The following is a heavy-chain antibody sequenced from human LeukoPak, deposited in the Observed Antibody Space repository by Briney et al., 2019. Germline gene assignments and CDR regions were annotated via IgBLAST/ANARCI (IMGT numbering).Heavy chain of an antibody. CDR1: GYTFTSYD. CDR3: ARGRGGNFDY. D-gene: IGHD3-10*01. V-gene: IGHV1-8*02. CDR2: MNPDSGST. J-gene: IGHJ4*02. Sequence: ASVKVSCKASGYTFTSYDINWVRQASGQGLEWMGWMNPDSGSTVYAQKFQGRVTMTRSTSISTAYMELSSLTSEDTAVYYCARGRGGNFDYWGQGSLVTVSS.